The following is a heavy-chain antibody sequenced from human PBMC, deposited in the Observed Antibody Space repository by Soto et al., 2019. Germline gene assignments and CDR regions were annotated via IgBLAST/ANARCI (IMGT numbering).Heavy chain of an antibody. J-gene: IGHJ3*02. CDR1: GYTFTSYD. CDR2: MIPNSGNT. CDR3: ARVEVVYYYDSSGKGAFDI. D-gene: IGHD3-22*01. Sequence: ASVKVSCKASGYTFTSYDINWVRQATGQGLEWMGWMIPNSGNTGYAQKFQGRVTMTRNTSISTAYMELSSLRSEDTAVYYCARVEVVYYYDSSGKGAFDIWGQGTMVTVSS. V-gene: IGHV1-8*01.